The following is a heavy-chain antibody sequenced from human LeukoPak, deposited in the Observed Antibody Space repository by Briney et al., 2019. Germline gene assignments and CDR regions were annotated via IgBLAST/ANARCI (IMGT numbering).Heavy chain of an antibody. J-gene: IGHJ4*02. CDR3: ARDTSGYYDY. CDR2: ISYDGSNK. V-gene: IGHV3-30-3*01. CDR1: GFTFSSYA. Sequence: GGSLRLSCAASGFTFSSYAMHWVRQAPGKGLEWVAVISYDGSNKYYADSVKGRFTISRDNSKNTLYLQMNSLRAEDTAVYYCARDTSGYYDYWGQGALVTVSS. D-gene: IGHD2-15*01.